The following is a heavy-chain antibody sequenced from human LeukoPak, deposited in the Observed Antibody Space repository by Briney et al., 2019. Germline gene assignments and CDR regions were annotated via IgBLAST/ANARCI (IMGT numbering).Heavy chain of an antibody. CDR2: INHSGST. CDR3: ASGGGLVVTGSYYYYGMDV. V-gene: IGHV4-34*01. Sequence: SETLSLTCAVYGGSFSGYYWSWLRQPPGKGREWIGEINHSGSTNYNPSLKSRVTISVDTSKNQFSLKLSSVTAADTAVYYCASGGGLVVTGSYYYYGMDVWGQGTTVTVSS. J-gene: IGHJ6*02. CDR1: GGSFSGYY. D-gene: IGHD2-2*01.